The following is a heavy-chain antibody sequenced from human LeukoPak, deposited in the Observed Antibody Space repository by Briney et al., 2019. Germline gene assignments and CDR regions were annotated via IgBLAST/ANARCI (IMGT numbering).Heavy chain of an antibody. CDR1: GGTFSSYA. CDR3: ARGYYDTAAGRGYYYYYMDV. V-gene: IGHV1-69*05. CDR2: IIPIFGTA. J-gene: IGHJ6*03. Sequence: SVKVSCKASGGTFSSYAISWVRQAPGQGLEWKGGIIPIFGTANYAQKFQGRVTITTDESTSTAYMELSSLRSEDTAVYYCARGYYDTAAGRGYYYYYMDVWGKGTTVTVSS. D-gene: IGHD3-22*01.